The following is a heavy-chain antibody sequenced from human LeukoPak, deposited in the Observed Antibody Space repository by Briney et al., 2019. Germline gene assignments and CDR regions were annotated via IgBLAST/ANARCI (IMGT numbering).Heavy chain of an antibody. J-gene: IGHJ5*02. CDR1: GFTFSGYG. V-gene: IGHV3-30*03. CDR3: ARDRGMDIVVVPAARRGWFDP. CDR2: TSYDGTEK. Sequence: GGSLRLSCAASGFTFSGYGMHWVRQAPGKGLEWVAVTSYDGTEKYYEDSVKGRFTISRDNSKNTLYLRMNSLRAEDTAVYYCARDRGMDIVVVPAARRGWFDPWGQGTLVTVSS. D-gene: IGHD2-2*03.